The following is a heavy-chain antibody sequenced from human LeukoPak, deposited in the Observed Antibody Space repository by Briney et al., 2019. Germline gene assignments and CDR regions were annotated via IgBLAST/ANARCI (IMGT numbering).Heavy chain of an antibody. V-gene: IGHV4-34*01. Sequence: SETLSLTCAVYGGSFSGYYWSWIRQPPGKGLEWIGEINHSGSTNYNPSLKSRVTISVDTSKNQFSLKLSSVTAADTAVYYCARDFVVAAKFDYWGQGILVTVSS. CDR2: INHSGST. CDR1: GGSFSGYY. CDR3: ARDFVVAAKFDY. D-gene: IGHD5-12*01. J-gene: IGHJ4*02.